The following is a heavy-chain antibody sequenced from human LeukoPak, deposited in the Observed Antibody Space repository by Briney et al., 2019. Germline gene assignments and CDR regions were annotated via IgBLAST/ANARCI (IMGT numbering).Heavy chain of an antibody. J-gene: IGHJ5*02. CDR2: ISSNGGST. V-gene: IGHV3-64D*06. Sequence: GGSLRLSCSASGFTFSSYAIHWVRQAPGKGLEYVSAISSNGGSTYYADSVKGRFTISRDNSKNTLYLQMSSLRAEDTAVYYCVKGLYSSGWYGGNWFDPWGQGTLVTVSS. CDR1: GFTFSSYA. CDR3: VKGLYSSGWYGGNWFDP. D-gene: IGHD6-19*01.